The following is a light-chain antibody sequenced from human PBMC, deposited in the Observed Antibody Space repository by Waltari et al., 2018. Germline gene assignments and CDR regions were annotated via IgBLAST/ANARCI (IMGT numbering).Light chain of an antibody. CDR2: EDF. J-gene: IGLJ2*01. Sequence: QSALPHPASVSGSPGQSVTISCTEARHDVGSFSLISWYQQRPGKAPKLLIYEDFKRPSGISNRFSGSKSGNTASLTISGLQAEDEADYYCCSYVGTNNYHLFGGGTKLTVL. CDR3: CSYVGTNNYHL. CDR1: RHDVGSFSL. V-gene: IGLV2-23*01.